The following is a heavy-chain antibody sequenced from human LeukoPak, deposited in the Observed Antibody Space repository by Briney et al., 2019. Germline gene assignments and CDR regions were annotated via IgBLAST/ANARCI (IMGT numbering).Heavy chain of an antibody. CDR3: ARAGWFSTTWHFDY. V-gene: IGHV4-59*01. CDR1: GDSITLYY. CDR2: IYYTGST. D-gene: IGHD6-19*01. J-gene: IGHJ4*02. Sequence: SETLSLTCTVSGDSITLYYWSWIRQPPGKGLEWIGYIYYTGSTKSNPSLKSGVTRSVDPSKKQSSLSLSSGTAADTAVYYCARAGWFSTTWHFDYGGRGILVTVSS.